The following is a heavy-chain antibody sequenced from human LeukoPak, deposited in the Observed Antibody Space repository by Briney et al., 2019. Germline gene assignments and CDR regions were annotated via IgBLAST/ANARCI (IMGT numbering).Heavy chain of an antibody. CDR3: AKIRVVAAIADIWWFDP. Sequence: GGSLRLSCAASGFTFSSYAMSWVRQVPGKGLEWVSAISGSGGSTYYADSVKGRFTISRDNSKNTLYLQMNSLTAEDTAVYYCAKIRVVAAIADIWWFDPWGQGTLVTVSS. CDR1: GFTFSSYA. J-gene: IGHJ5*02. V-gene: IGHV3-23*01. D-gene: IGHD2-15*01. CDR2: ISGSGGST.